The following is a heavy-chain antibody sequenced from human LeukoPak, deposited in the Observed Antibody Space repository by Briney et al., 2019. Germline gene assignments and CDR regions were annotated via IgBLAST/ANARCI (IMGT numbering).Heavy chain of an antibody. D-gene: IGHD5-18*01. CDR1: GFTFSNYA. Sequence: PGGSLRLSCAASGFTFSNYAMSWVRQARGKGLQWVSGISDSGGSRYYADSVKGRFTISRDNSKNTPYLQMNSLRAEDTAVYYCAKVRSSGYSYGLLDYWGQGTLVTVSS. J-gene: IGHJ4*02. CDR3: AKVRSSGYSYGLLDY. CDR2: ISDSGGSR. V-gene: IGHV3-23*01.